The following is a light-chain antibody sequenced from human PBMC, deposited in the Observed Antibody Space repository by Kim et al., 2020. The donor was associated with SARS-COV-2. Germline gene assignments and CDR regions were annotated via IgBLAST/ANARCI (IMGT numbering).Light chain of an antibody. CDR1: QAISSY. J-gene: IGKJ1*01. CDR2: DAS. V-gene: IGKV1-27*01. Sequence: ALVGARVTLPCRASQAISSYVAWYQQKPGEVPRLLIYDASALQSGVPSRFSGSGSGTDFTLTISGLQPEDVATYYCQKYNGAPWTFGQGTKVDIK. CDR3: QKYNGAPWT.